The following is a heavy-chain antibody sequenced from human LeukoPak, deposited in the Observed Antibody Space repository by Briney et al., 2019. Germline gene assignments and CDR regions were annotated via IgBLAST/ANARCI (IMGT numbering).Heavy chain of an antibody. V-gene: IGHV4-61*02. Sequence: PSQTLSLTCTVSGGSISSGSYYWSWIRQPAGKGLEWIGRIYTSGSTNYNPSLKSRVTISVDTSKNQFSLKLSSVTAADTAVYYCARLRSRYYLDYWGQGTLVTVSS. J-gene: IGHJ4*02. CDR3: ARLRSRYYLDY. CDR2: IYTSGST. CDR1: GGSISSGSYY. D-gene: IGHD3-22*01.